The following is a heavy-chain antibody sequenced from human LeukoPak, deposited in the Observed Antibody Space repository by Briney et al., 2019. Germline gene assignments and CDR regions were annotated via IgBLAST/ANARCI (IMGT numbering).Heavy chain of an antibody. D-gene: IGHD3-10*01. CDR1: GFSFSSYS. CDR2: ISGGSSFI. Sequence: GGSLRLSCAASGFSFSSYSINWVGQAPGKGLEWVSSISGGSSFISYADSVKDRFIISRDNAKNSLSLQMNSLRVEDTAVYYCAREDYGSGSYLNWFDSWGQGTLVTVSS. V-gene: IGHV3-21*01. CDR3: AREDYGSGSYLNWFDS. J-gene: IGHJ5*01.